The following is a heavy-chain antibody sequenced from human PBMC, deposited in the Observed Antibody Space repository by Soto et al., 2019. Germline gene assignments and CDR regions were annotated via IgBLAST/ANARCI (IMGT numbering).Heavy chain of an antibody. V-gene: IGHV4-4*02. CDR3: ATIHY. CDR2: IYRSGST. Sequence: QVQLQESGPGLVKPSGTLSLTCAVSGGSISSSDWWTWVRQPPGKGLEWIGEIYRSGSTNYNSSXEXPVTISIDRSKNQISLKLSSVTAADTAIYYCATIHYWGQGTLVTVSS. CDR1: GGSISSSDW. J-gene: IGHJ4*02.